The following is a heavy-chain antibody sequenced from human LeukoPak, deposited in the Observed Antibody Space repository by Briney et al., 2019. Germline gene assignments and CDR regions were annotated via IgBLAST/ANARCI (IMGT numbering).Heavy chain of an antibody. J-gene: IGHJ3*02. CDR1: GGTFSKYA. Sequence: SVKVSCKPSGGTFSKYAISWVRQAPGQGLEWVGGCIPILGTSNSAEKFQGRLTVTKDEFTGTAYMELSTLRSEDTAVYYCATDLADATYGFDIWGQGTMVTVSS. CDR2: CIPILGTS. V-gene: IGHV1-69*05. D-gene: IGHD6-13*01. CDR3: ATDLADATYGFDI.